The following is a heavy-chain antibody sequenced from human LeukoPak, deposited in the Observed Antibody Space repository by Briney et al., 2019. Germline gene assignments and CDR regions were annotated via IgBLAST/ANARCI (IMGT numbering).Heavy chain of an antibody. CDR1: GFTFSSYW. CDR2: IKQDGSEI. D-gene: IGHD2-15*01. CDR3: TGELGLWPDWICNSGHY. V-gene: IGHV3-7*03. Sequence: PGGSLRLSCVASGFTFSSYWMSWVRQAPGKGLEWVANIKQDGSEILCVDSVKGRLPISRANANSSLYLQMRRLRAEYTAVYYGTGELGLWPDWICNSGHYGGQGPLVSVSS. J-gene: IGHJ4*02.